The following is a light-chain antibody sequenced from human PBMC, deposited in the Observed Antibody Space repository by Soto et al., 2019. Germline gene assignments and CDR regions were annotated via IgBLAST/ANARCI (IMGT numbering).Light chain of an antibody. V-gene: IGKV1-6*01. CDR3: LQDHDDSWT. J-gene: IGKJ1*01. Sequence: ATQMTQSPSSLSASVGDRSTITCRESRDIGSDLSWYQQKPGKAPTHLIYAASNLQSGVPSRFRGSRSGTEFTLTVSSLQPEDFATYYCLQDHDDSWTFGQGTRWIS. CDR1: RDIGSD. CDR2: AAS.